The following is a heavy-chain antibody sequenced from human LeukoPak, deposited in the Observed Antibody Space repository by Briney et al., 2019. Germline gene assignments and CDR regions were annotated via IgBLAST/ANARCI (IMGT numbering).Heavy chain of an antibody. Sequence: PGGSLRHSCATSGFTFSSYAMHWVRQAPGKGLEWVALISYDGINQYYADSVKGRFIISRDNSKNTLYLQLNSLRLEDTAVYYCTLTTFGIVYYFDYWGPGTLVTVSS. J-gene: IGHJ4*02. D-gene: IGHD1-1*01. CDR1: GFTFSSYA. CDR2: ISYDGINQ. CDR3: TLTTFGIVYYFDY. V-gene: IGHV3-30*04.